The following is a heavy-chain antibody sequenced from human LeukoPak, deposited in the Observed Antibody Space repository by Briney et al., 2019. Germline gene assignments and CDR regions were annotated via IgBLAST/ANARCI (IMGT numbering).Heavy chain of an antibody. Sequence: PSETLSLTCTVSGGSISSGDYYWSWIRQPPGKGLEWIGYIYYSGSTYYNPSLKSRVTISVDTSKNQFSLKLSSVTAADTAVYYCARAYCSGGSCYHPWGQGTLVTVSS. CDR1: GGSISSGDYY. J-gene: IGHJ5*02. CDR2: IYYSGST. CDR3: ARAYCSGGSCYHP. V-gene: IGHV4-30-4*01. D-gene: IGHD2-15*01.